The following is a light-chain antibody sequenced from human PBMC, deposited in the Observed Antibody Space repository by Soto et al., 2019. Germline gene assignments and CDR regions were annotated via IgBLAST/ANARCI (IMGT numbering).Light chain of an antibody. V-gene: IGLV2-14*01. CDR2: DVS. CDR3: SSYTSSSTVV. Sequence: QSALTQPASVSGSPGQSITISCIGTSSDVGGYNYVSWYQQHPGKAPKLMIYDVSNRPSGVSNRFSGSKSGNTASLTISGLRAEDEADYYCSSYTSSSTVVFGGGTKLTVL. J-gene: IGLJ2*01. CDR1: SSDVGGYNY.